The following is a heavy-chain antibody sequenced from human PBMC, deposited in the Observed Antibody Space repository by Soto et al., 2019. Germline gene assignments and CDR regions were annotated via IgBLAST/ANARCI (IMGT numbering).Heavy chain of an antibody. D-gene: IGHD5-18*01. CDR2: IYYSGST. CDR3: ARVGYSYGYYYYYGMDV. V-gene: IGHV4-30-4*01. J-gene: IGHJ6*02. CDR1: GGSISSGDYY. Sequence: QVQLQESGPGLVKPSQTLSLTCTVSGGSISSGDYYWSWIRQPPGKGLEWIGYIYYSGSTYYNPSLKSRVTIPVDTSKNQFSLKLSSVTAADTSVYYCARVGYSYGYYYYYGMDVWGQGTTVTGSS.